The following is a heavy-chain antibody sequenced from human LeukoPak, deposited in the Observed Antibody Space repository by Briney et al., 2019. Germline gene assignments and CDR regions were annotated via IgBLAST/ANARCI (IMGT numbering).Heavy chain of an antibody. CDR1: GFSFTSYW. D-gene: IGHD2/OR15-2a*01. V-gene: IGHV3-7*03. CDR2: IKQDGSEK. Sequence: GGSLRLSCAASGFSFTSYWMSWVRQAPGKGLEWVANIKQDGSEKDYVDSVKGRFTISRDNPKNSLYLQMNSLRAEDTAVYYCAKDFHYYFDYWGQGTLVTVSS. CDR3: AKDFHYYFDY. J-gene: IGHJ4*02.